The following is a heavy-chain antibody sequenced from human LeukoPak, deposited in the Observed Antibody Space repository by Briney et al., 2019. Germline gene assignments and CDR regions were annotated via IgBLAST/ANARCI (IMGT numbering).Heavy chain of an antibody. CDR1: GFTFGSYS. CDR3: AKRRTGTNYYDY. D-gene: IGHD1-1*01. V-gene: IGHV3-21*01. CDR2: ISSSSSYI. J-gene: IGHJ4*02. Sequence: GGSLRLSCAASGFTFGSYSMNWVRQAPGKGLEWVSSISSSSSYIYYADSVKGRFTISRDNAKDLVYLQMNSLRDEDTAVYYCAKRRTGTNYYDYWGQGTLVTVSS.